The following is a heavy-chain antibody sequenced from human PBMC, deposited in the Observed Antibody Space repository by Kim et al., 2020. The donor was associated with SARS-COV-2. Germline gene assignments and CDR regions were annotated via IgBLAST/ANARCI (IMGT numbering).Heavy chain of an antibody. CDR2: INAGNGNT. J-gene: IGHJ4*02. V-gene: IGHV1-3*01. CDR3: AREALWPTMGYYGSGSHEEGWVG. Sequence: ASVKVSCKASGYTFTSYAMHWVRQAPGQRLEWMGWINAGNGNTKYSQKFQGRVTITRDTSASTAYMELSSLRSEDTAVYYCAREALWPTMGYYGSGSHEEGWVGWGQGTLVTVSS. D-gene: IGHD3-10*01. CDR1: GYTFTSYA.